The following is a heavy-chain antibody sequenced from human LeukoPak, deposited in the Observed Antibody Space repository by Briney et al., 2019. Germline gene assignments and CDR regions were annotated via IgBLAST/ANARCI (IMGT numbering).Heavy chain of an antibody. V-gene: IGHV4-4*07. CDR2: IYSSGST. CDR3: ARVLYDSSGYSHFDY. J-gene: IGHJ4*02. CDR1: GGSISSYY. D-gene: IGHD3-22*01. Sequence: SETLSLTCTVSGGSISSYYWSWVRQPAGKGLEWIGRIYSSGSTNYNPSLKSRVTMSVDTSKNQFSLKLNSVTAADTAIYYCARVLYDSSGYSHFDYWGQGTLVNVSS.